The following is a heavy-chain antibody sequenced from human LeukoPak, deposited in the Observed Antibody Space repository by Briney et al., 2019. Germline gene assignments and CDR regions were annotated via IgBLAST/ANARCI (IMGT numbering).Heavy chain of an antibody. CDR1: SGSISTYY. J-gene: IGHJ6*02. D-gene: IGHD3-22*01. CDR2: IFYSGST. CDR3: ARQGTSGSYLTGLDV. Sequence: NSSETLSLTCTVSSGSISTYYWSWIRQPPGKGLEWMGYIFYSGSTTHNPSLSSRLTISVDTSKNQFSLELSSVAAADTAVYYCARQGTSGSYLTGLDVWGQGTTVTVSS. V-gene: IGHV4-59*08.